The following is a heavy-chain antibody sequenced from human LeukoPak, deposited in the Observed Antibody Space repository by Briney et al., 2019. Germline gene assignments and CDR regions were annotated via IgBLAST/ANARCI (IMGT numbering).Heavy chain of an antibody. J-gene: IGHJ6*04. CDR3: ARDGEGYCSGGSCYQSYYYGMDV. Sequence: SETLSLTCTVSGGSISSYYWSWIRQPPGKGLEWIGYIYYSGSTNYNPSLKSRVTISVDTSKNQFSLELSSVTAADTAVYYCARDGEGYCSGGSCYQSYYYGMDVWGKGTTVTVSS. V-gene: IGHV4-59*01. CDR2: IYYSGST. D-gene: IGHD2-15*01. CDR1: GGSISSYY.